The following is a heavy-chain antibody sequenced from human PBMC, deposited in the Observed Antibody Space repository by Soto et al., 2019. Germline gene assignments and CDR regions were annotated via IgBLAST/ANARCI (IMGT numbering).Heavy chain of an antibody. V-gene: IGHV3-21*01. CDR2: ITVGSSHI. CDR1: GFPFSAYN. D-gene: IGHD3-16*01. CDR3: SRSPEVGVRGAY. J-gene: IGHJ4*02. Sequence: GGSLRLSCTGSGFPFSAYNINWVRQAPGKGLEWVSSITVGSSHIYQPNSMKGRFTTSRDDAKNSVYLQIDSLRDEDTALYYCSRSPEVGVRGAYWGQGTLVTVSS.